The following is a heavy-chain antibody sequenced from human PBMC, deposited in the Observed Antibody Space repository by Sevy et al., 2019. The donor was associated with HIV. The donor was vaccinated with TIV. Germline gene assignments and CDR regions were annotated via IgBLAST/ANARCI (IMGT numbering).Heavy chain of an antibody. CDR3: ARDPRMYGDYLLAYFDS. CDR2: IGYDGSNK. CDR1: GFTPSTYG. J-gene: IGHJ4*02. D-gene: IGHD2-8*01. Sequence: GGSLRLSCAASGFTPSTYGMHWVRQAPGKGLEWVAVIGYDGSNKYYADSVKRRFTISRDNSKNTLFLQMDSLRAEDTAVYYCARDPRMYGDYLLAYFDSWGQGTLVTVS. V-gene: IGHV3-33*01.